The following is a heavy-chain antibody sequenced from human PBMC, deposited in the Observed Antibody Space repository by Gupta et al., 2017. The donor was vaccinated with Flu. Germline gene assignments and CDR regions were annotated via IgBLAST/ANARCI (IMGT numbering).Heavy chain of an antibody. V-gene: IGHV3-13*01. CDR3: ARDRRGYRKDRQTYYYYGMDV. Sequence: EVQLVESGGGLVQPGGSLRLSCAASGFTFSSYDMHWVRQATGKGLEWVSAIGTAGDTYYPGSVKGRFTISRENAKNSLYLQMNSLRAGDTAVYYCARDRRGYRKDRQTYYYYGMDVWGQGTTVTVSS. CDR1: GFTFSSYD. CDR2: IGTAGDT. J-gene: IGHJ6*02. D-gene: IGHD5-18*01.